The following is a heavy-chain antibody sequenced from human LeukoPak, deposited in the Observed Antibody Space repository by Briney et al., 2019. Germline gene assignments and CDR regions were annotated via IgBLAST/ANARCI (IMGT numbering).Heavy chain of an antibody. CDR2: INHSGST. CDR3: ARDFPAGVGTPFDDYYDSSYYYGMDV. Sequence: SETLSLTCAVYGGSFSGYYWSWIRQPPGKGLEWIGEINHSGSTNYNPSLKSRVTISVDTSKNQFSLKLSSVTAADTAVYYCARDFPAGVGTPFDDYYDSSYYYGMDVWGQGTTVTVSS. D-gene: IGHD3-22*01. J-gene: IGHJ6*02. V-gene: IGHV4-34*01. CDR1: GGSFSGYY.